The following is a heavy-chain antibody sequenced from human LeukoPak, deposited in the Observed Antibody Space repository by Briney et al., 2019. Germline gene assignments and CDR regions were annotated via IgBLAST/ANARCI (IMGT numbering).Heavy chain of an antibody. CDR3: AKAPPYSGSFYY. V-gene: IGHV3-23*01. J-gene: IGHJ4*02. CDR2: ISGSGGST. D-gene: IGHD1-26*01. Sequence: GGSLRLSCAASGFTFSSCAMSWVRQAPGKGLEGVSAISGSGGSTYYADSVKGRFAISRDNSKNTLYLQMNSLTADDTAVYYCAKAPPYSGSFYYWGQGTLVTVSS. CDR1: GFTFSSCA.